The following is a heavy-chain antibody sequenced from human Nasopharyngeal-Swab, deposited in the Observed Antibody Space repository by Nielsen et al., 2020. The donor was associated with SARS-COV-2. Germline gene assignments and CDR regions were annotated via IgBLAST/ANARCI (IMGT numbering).Heavy chain of an antibody. Sequence: GESLKISCAASGFTFSSYWMHWVRQAPGKGLVWVSRIKSDGSTTNYADSVKGRFTISRGNAKNTLYLQMHSLRAEDTAVYYCTRDFSAAAGSFDIWGQGTMVTVSS. D-gene: IGHD6-13*01. CDR1: GFTFSSYW. V-gene: IGHV3-74*01. CDR2: IKSDGSTT. J-gene: IGHJ3*02. CDR3: TRDFSAAAGSFDI.